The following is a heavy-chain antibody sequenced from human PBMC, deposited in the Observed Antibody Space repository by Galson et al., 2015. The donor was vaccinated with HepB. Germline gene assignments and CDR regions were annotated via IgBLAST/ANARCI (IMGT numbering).Heavy chain of an antibody. CDR3: ARGPYSGTYFDF. J-gene: IGHJ4*02. CDR2: IYHSGST. D-gene: IGHD1-26*01. Sequence: TLSLTCAVSRGSIITDDYSWNWIRQPPGKGLEWIGYIYHSGSTYYNPSLKSRVTISVDRSNNQFSLRLTSVTAADTAVYYCARGPYSGTYFDFWGQGTLVTVSS. V-gene: IGHV4-30-2*01. CDR1: RGSIITDDYS.